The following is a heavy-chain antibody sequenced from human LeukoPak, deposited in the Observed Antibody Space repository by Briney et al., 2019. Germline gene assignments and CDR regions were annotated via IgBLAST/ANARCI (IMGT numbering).Heavy chain of an antibody. V-gene: IGHV1-2*02. D-gene: IGHD1-26*01. Sequence: AASVKVSCKASGYTFTGYYMHWVRQAPGQGLEWMGWINPDSGGTNYAQKFQGRVTMTRDTSISTAYMELSRLRSDDTAVYYCARDGDGSYGRKYDAFDIWGQGTMVTVSS. CDR3: ARDGDGSYGRKYDAFDI. CDR2: INPDSGGT. CDR1: GYTFTGYY. J-gene: IGHJ3*02.